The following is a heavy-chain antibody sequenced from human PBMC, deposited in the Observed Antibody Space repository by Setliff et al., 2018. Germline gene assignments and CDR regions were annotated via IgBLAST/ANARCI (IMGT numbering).Heavy chain of an antibody. Sequence: LSLTCTVSGGSISSYYCSWIRQPAGKGLEWIGHIYIGGSANYNPSLKSRATMSIDTSKNQFSLKLNSVTAADMAVYYCAREQWLDPPGYYYMDVWAKGTTVTVSS. V-gene: IGHV4-4*07. CDR3: AREQWLDPPGYYYMDV. CDR2: IYIGGSA. J-gene: IGHJ6*03. CDR1: GGSISSYY. D-gene: IGHD6-19*01.